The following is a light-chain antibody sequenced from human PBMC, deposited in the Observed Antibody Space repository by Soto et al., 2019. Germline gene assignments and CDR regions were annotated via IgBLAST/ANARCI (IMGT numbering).Light chain of an antibody. CDR1: QSVSSGY. CDR3: QQDGSSPFT. Sequence: EIVMTQSPGTLPLSPGERATLSCRSSQSVSSGYLVWYQQKPGQAPRPLIYGASTRATGIPDRFSGSGSGTDLALTFSRLEPEDFAVFYCQQDGSSPFTFGQEIKLQIK. CDR2: GAS. J-gene: IGKJ2*01. V-gene: IGKV3-20*01.